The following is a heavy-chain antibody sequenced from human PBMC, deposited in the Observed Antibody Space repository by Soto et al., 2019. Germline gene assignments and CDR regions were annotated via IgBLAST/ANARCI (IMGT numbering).Heavy chain of an antibody. J-gene: IGHJ4*02. CDR2: VDPEDAET. CDR1: GYTFTDYY. Sequence: EVQLVQSGAEVKKPGTTVKISCKVSGYTFTDYYMHWVQQAPGKELEWMGLVDPEDAETIYAEKFQDRVRITADTSTDTAYMELSSLRSDDTAVYYCATLTRSTGAIFDYWGQGTLVTVSS. V-gene: IGHV1-69-2*01. D-gene: IGHD4-4*01. CDR3: ATLTRSTGAIFDY.